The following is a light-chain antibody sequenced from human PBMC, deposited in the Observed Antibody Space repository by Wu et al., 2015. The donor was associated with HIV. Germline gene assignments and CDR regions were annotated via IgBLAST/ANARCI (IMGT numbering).Light chain of an antibody. CDR1: QGARSY. Sequence: IQLTQSPSSLSASIGDRVTITCRASQGARSYLAWYQQKPGRAPKLLIYAASTLQSGVPSRFSGSGSGTDFTLTISSLQPEDVATYYCQKYNTAPWTFGQGTKVEMK. CDR3: QKYNTAPWT. V-gene: IGKV1-27*01. J-gene: IGKJ1*01. CDR2: AAS.